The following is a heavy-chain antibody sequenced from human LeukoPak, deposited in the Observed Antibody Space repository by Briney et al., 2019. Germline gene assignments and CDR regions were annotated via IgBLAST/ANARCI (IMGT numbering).Heavy chain of an antibody. CDR2: ISGSGGST. D-gene: IGHD3-10*01. V-gene: IGHV3-23*01. Sequence: GGSLRLSCAASGFTFSSYAMSWVRQAPGKGLEWVSAISGSGGSTYYADSVKGRFTISRDNSKNTLYLQMNSLRAEDTAVYYCAKSLQTTMVRGPRGLYYYYGMDVWGQGTTVTVSS. CDR1: GFTFSSYA. CDR3: AKSLQTTMVRGPRGLYYYYGMDV. J-gene: IGHJ6*02.